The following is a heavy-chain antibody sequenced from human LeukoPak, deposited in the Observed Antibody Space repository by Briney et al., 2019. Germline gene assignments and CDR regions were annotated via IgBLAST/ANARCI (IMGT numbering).Heavy chain of an antibody. V-gene: IGHV4-61*02. CDR1: GGSISSGDYY. CDR2: IYTSGST. D-gene: IGHD6-19*01. J-gene: IGHJ3*02. CDR3: ARDGGHSSGWLGRDDAFDI. Sequence: SETLPLTCTVSGGSISSGDYYWSWIRQPAGKGLEWIGRIYTSGSTNYDPSLKSRVTISVDTSKNQFSLKLSSVTAADTAVYYCARDGGHSSGWLGRDDAFDIWGQGTMVTVSS.